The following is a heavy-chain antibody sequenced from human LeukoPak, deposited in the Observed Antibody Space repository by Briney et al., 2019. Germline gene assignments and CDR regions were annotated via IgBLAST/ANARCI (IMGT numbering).Heavy chain of an antibody. D-gene: IGHD3-22*01. Sequence: ASVKVSCKASGYTFTGYYMHWVRQAPGQGLEWMGWINPNSGGTNYAQKFQGRVTMTRDTSISTAYMELSRLRSDDTAVYYCAGGGSRLGTMIVVVNAFDIWGQGTMVTVSS. CDR3: AGGGSRLGTMIVVVNAFDI. CDR1: GYTFTGYY. V-gene: IGHV1-2*02. J-gene: IGHJ3*02. CDR2: INPNSGGT.